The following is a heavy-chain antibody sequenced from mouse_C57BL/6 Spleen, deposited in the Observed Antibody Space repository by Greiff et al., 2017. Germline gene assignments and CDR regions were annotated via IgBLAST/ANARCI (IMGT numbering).Heavy chain of an antibody. CDR2: IDPNSGGT. J-gene: IGHJ3*01. CDR1: GYTFTSYW. Sequence: QVQLQQPGAELVKPGASVKLSCKASGYTFTSYWMHWVKQRPGRGLEWIGGIDPNSGGTKYNEKFKSKATLTVDKPSSTAYMQLSSLTSEDSAVYYCARVGYYGGSYRFAGWGQGTLVTVSA. D-gene: IGHD1-1*01. V-gene: IGHV1-72*01. CDR3: ARVGYYGGSYRFAG.